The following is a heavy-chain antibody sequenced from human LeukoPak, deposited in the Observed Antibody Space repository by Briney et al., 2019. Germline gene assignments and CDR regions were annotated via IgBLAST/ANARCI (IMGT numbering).Heavy chain of an antibody. CDR1: GGSISSSNW. CDR2: IYHSGST. CDR3: AREEVTMVRGVIFNWFDP. V-gene: IGHV4-4*02. J-gene: IGHJ5*02. D-gene: IGHD3-10*01. Sequence: SETLSLTCAVSGGSISSSNWWSWVRQPPGKGLEWIGSIYHSGSTYYNPSLKSRVTISVDTSKNQFSLKLSSVTAADTAVYYCAREEVTMVRGVIFNWFDPWGQGTLVTVSS.